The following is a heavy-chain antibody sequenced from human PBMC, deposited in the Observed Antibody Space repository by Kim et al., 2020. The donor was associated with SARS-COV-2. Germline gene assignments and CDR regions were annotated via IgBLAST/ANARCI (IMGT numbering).Heavy chain of an antibody. Sequence: GGSLRLSCAASGFTFSSYAMHWVRQAPGKGLEWVAVISYDGSNKYYADSVKGRFTISRDNSKNTLYLQMNSLRAEDTAVYYCARRNPALLAYYYDSSGSGAPFDYWGQGTLVTVSS. V-gene: IGHV3-30-3*01. CDR2: ISYDGSNK. J-gene: IGHJ4*02. CDR3: ARRNPALLAYYYDSSGSGAPFDY. CDR1: GFTFSSYA. D-gene: IGHD3-22*01.